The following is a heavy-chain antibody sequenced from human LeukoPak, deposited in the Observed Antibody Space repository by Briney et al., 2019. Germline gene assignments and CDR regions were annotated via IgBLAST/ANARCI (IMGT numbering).Heavy chain of an antibody. Sequence: VASVKVSCKASGFTFTSSAMQWVRQARGQRLEWIGWIVVGSGNTNYAQKFQERVTITRDMSTSTAYMELSSLRSEDAAVYYCAAMVVQGSSGVFSGGITDYWGQGTLVTVSS. J-gene: IGHJ4*02. CDR2: IVVGSGNT. V-gene: IGHV1-58*02. CDR3: AAMVVQGSSGVFSGGITDY. CDR1: GFTFTSSA. D-gene: IGHD3-16*01.